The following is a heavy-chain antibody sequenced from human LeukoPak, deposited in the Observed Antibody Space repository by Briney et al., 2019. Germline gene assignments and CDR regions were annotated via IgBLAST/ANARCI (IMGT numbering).Heavy chain of an antibody. CDR2: VYYSGST. Sequence: SETLSLTCTVSGGSINSRPYSWGWIRQPPGKGLEWLGSVYYSGSTDYNPSLESRVTISIDTSKNQFSLKLTSVTATDTAVYYCARHPYYASGRWYFDLWGRGTLVTVSS. CDR1: GGSINSRPYS. J-gene: IGHJ2*01. D-gene: IGHD3-10*01. V-gene: IGHV4-39*01. CDR3: ARHPYYASGRWYFDL.